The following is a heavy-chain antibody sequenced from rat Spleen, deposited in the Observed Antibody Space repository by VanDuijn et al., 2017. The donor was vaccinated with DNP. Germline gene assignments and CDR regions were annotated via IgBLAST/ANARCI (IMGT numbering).Heavy chain of an antibody. CDR2: IRYDGGNS. CDR1: GFTFSDYY. V-gene: IGHV5-22*01. Sequence: EVQLVESGGDSVQPGRSLKLSCAASGFTFSDYYMAWVRQTPTKGLEWVAYIRYDGGNSYYRDSVKGRFTISRDNGKSTLYLQMNSLRSEDMATYYCARYYSGYNFFDYWGQGVMVTVSS. D-gene: IGHD4-3*01. CDR3: ARYYSGYNFFDY. J-gene: IGHJ2*01.